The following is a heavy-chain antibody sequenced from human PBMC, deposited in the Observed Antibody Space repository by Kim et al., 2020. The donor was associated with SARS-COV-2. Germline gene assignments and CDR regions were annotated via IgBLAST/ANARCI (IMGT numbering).Heavy chain of an antibody. J-gene: IGHJ5*02. V-gene: IGHV4-59*01. D-gene: IGHD4-4*01. Sequence: TNYNPSLKSRVTISVDTSKNQFSLKLSSVTAADTAVYYCARAIYRNWFDPWGQGTLVTVSS. CDR3: ARAIYRNWFDP. CDR2: T.